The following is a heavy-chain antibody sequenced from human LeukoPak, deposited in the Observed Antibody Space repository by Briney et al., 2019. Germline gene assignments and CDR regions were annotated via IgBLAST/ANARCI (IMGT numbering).Heavy chain of an antibody. CDR1: GYTFTDYY. CDR2: INPNSGGT. V-gene: IGHV1-2*02. D-gene: IGHD2-15*01. CDR3: AAGRGYCGGGSCYGDDAFDI. Sequence: ASVKVSCKASGYTFTDYYVHWVRQAPGQGLECMGWINPNSGGTNYAQKFQGRVTMTRDTSISTAYMELSRLRSDDTAVYYCAAGRGYCGGGSCYGDDAFDIWGQGTMVTVSS. J-gene: IGHJ3*02.